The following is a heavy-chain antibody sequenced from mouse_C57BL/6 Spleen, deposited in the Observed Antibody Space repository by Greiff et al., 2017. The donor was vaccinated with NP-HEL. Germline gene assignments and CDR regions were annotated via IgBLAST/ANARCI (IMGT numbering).Heavy chain of an antibody. Sequence: VQLQQSGPELVRPGASVKISCKAPGYTFTSHWMQWVRQRPGQGLEWIGEIFPGSGSTYYNETFKGKATLTVDTSSSTAYMQLSSLTSEDSAVYFCARGVDYEAPYYAMDYWGQGTSVTVSS. CDR1: GYTFTSHW. J-gene: IGHJ4*01. V-gene: IGHV1-56*01. CDR2: IFPGSGST. CDR3: ARGVDYEAPYYAMDY. D-gene: IGHD2-4*01.